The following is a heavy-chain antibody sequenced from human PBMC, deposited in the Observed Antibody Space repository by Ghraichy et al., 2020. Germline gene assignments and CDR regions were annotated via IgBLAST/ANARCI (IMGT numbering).Heavy chain of an antibody. J-gene: IGHJ3*02. Sequence: GGSLRLSCAASGLTVSGNYMNWVRLAPGKGLEWISVINSDAYGGGTYYADSMKGRFTISRDNSKNTLHLQMTSLRAEDTAVYYCAPKGGGLQGAFDIWGQGTRVTVSS. CDR1: GLTVSGNY. D-gene: IGHD5-24*01. CDR2: INSDAYGGGT. CDR3: APKGGGLQGAFDI. V-gene: IGHV3-66*01.